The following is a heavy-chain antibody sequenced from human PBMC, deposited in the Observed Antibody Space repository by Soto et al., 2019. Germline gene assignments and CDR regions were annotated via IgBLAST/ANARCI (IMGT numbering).Heavy chain of an antibody. Sequence: QLQLQESGPGLVKPSETLSLTCTVSGGSISSDYWSWIRQPPGRGLELIGYSYYSGSTNSNPSLKSRVTIPGDTSKNRFSLRLSSVTAADTAVYYCARRYGDALAIWGKGTMVPFS. CDR2: SYYSGST. V-gene: IGHV4-59*08. CDR1: GGSISSDY. D-gene: IGHD5-18*01. J-gene: IGHJ3*02. CDR3: ARRYGDALAI.